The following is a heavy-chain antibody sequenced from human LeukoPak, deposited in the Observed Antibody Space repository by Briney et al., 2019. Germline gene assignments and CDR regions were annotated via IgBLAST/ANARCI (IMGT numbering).Heavy chain of an antibody. CDR1: GGSISSHY. Sequence: SETLSLICTVSGGSISSHYWRWIRQPPGKGLEWIGYIYYSGSTNYNPPLKSRVTISVDTSKNQFSLKLSSVTAADTAVYYCARHGGLLWFVEENWFDPWGQGTLVTASS. V-gene: IGHV4-59*11. J-gene: IGHJ5*02. CDR2: IYYSGST. D-gene: IGHD3-10*01. CDR3: ARHGGLLWFVEENWFDP.